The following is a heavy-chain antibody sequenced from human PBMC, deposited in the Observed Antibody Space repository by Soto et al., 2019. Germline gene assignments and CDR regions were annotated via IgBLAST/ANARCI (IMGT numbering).Heavy chain of an antibody. CDR3: ARDQFLDAFDI. J-gene: IGHJ3*02. CDR2: ISNDGSNK. V-gene: IGHV3-30-3*01. Sequence: QVQLVESGGGVVQPGRSLRLSCAASGFIFSSYSMHWVRQAPGKGLEWVAMISNDGSNKDYVDSVKGRFTISRDNSNNTLSVQMNSLSAEDTAVYYSARDQFLDAFDIWGEGTMVTVSS. D-gene: IGHD2-21*01. CDR1: GFIFSSYS.